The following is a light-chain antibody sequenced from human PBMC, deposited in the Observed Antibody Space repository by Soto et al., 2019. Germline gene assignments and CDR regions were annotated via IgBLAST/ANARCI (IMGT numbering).Light chain of an antibody. J-gene: IGLJ2*01. V-gene: IGLV2-14*03. CDR2: DVS. CDR1: SSDVGAYNY. CDR3: SSYTTSDTLV. Sequence: QSALTQPASVSGSPGQSITLSCTGTSSDVGAYNYVSWYQEHPGKAPKLMLYDVSIRPSGISSRFSGSKSGNTASLTISGLQAEDEADYYCSSYTTSDTLVFGGGTKLSVL.